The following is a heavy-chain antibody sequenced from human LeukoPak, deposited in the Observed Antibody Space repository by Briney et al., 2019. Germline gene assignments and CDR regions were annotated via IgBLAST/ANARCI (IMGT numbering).Heavy chain of an antibody. CDR3: ARRSGSGSVAWFDP. CDR2: IYHSGST. Sequence: SETLSLTCAVSGCSISSGYYWGWIRQPPGKGLEWIGSIYHSGSTYYNPSLKSRFTISVDTSKNQFSLKLSSVTAADTAVYYCARRSGSGSVAWFDPWGQGTLVTVSS. CDR1: GCSISSGYY. V-gene: IGHV4-38-2*01. J-gene: IGHJ5*02. D-gene: IGHD1-26*01.